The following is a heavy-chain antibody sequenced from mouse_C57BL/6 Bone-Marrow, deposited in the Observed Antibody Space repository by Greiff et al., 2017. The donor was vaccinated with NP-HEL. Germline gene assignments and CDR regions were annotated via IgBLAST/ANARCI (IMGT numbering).Heavy chain of an antibody. CDR1: GYTFTSYW. CDR3: ARDYGISAPFAY. V-gene: IGHV1-64*01. CDR2: IHPNSGST. D-gene: IGHD1-1*01. J-gene: IGHJ3*01. Sequence: QVQLKQPGAELVKPGASVKLSCKASGYTFTSYWMHWVKQRPGQGLEWIGMIHPNSGSTNYNEKFKSKATLTVDKSSSTAYMQLSSLTSEDSAVYYCARDYGISAPFAYWGQGTLVTVSA.